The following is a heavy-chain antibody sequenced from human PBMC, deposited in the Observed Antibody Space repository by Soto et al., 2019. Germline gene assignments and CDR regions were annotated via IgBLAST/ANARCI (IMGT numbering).Heavy chain of an antibody. CDR1: GFTFSSYS. Sequence: EVQLVESGGGLVQPGGSLRLSCAASGFTFSSYSMNWVRQAPGKGLEWVSSISSSSSYIYYADSVKGRFTISRDNAKNSLYLQMNSLRAEDTAVYYCARDNDDFCSGWGMDVWGQGTTVTVSS. CDR3: ARDNDDFCSGWGMDV. J-gene: IGHJ6*02. CDR2: ISSSSSYI. D-gene: IGHD3-3*01. V-gene: IGHV3-21*01.